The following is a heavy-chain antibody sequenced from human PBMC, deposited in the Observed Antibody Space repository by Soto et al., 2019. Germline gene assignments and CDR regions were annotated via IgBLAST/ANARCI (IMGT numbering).Heavy chain of an antibody. V-gene: IGHV3-23*01. D-gene: IGHD2-2*01. CDR2: IGGGGAGT. Sequence: DVQLLESGGHLVQPGGSLRLSCAASGFTFSSYAMSWVRQAPGKGLEWVCAIGGGGAGTSYSDSVKGRFTIFRDTSRNTVHMQMNSLRADDTAVYYCANRFVIVPAVLGRNYHYGMDVWGQGTTVTVSS. J-gene: IGHJ6*02. CDR3: ANRFVIVPAVLGRNYHYGMDV. CDR1: GFTFSSYA.